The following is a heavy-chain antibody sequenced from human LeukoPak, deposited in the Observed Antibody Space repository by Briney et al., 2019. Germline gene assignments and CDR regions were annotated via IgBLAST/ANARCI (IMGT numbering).Heavy chain of an antibody. CDR2: IYTSGST. J-gene: IGHJ4*02. Sequence: TLSLTCTVSGGSISSGSYYWSWIRQPAGKGLEWIGRIYTSGSTNYNPSLKSRVTISVDTSKNQFSLKLSSVTAADTAVYYCASSYYDSSGYSTLPKNWGQGTLVTVSS. CDR1: GGSISSGSYY. CDR3: ASSYYDSSGYSTLPKN. V-gene: IGHV4-61*02. D-gene: IGHD3-22*01.